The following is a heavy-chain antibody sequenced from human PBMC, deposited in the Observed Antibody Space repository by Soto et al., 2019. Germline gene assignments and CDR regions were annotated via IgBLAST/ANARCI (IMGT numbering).Heavy chain of an antibody. D-gene: IGHD2-2*01. J-gene: IGHJ4*02. CDR1: GFTFSSYG. Sequence: QVQLVESGGGVVQPGRSLRLSCAASGFTFSSYGMHWVRQAPGKGLEWVAVIWYDGSNKYYADSVKGRFTISRDNSQNTLYLQMNSLRAEDTAVYYCARDGAQYCSSTSCYLLYFDYWGQGTLVTVSS. V-gene: IGHV3-33*01. CDR3: ARDGAQYCSSTSCYLLYFDY. CDR2: IWYDGSNK.